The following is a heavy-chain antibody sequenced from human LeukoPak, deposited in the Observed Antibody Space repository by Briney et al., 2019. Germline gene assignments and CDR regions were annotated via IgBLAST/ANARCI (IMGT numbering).Heavy chain of an antibody. V-gene: IGHV4-39*07. D-gene: IGHD1-26*01. Sequence: SETLSLTCTVSGGSISSSSYYWGWIRQPPGMGLEWIGSIYYSGSTYYNPSLKSRVTISVDTSKNQFSLKLSSVTAADTAVYYCARDSGRMGFSVWELLIDYWGQGTLVTVSS. CDR3: ARDSGRMGFSVWELLIDY. CDR1: GGSISSSSYY. CDR2: IYYSGST. J-gene: IGHJ4*02.